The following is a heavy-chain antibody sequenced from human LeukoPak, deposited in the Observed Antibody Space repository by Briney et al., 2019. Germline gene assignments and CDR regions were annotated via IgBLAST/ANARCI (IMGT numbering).Heavy chain of an antibody. J-gene: IGHJ5*02. Sequence: SETLSLTCTVSGGSISSSSYYWGWIRQPPGKGLEWIGSIYYSGSTYYNPSLKSRVTISEDTSKNQFSLKLSSVTAADTAVYYCARSLAVAGIRGWFDPWGQGTLVTVSS. CDR3: ARSLAVAGIRGWFDP. CDR2: IYYSGST. D-gene: IGHD6-19*01. CDR1: GGSISSSSYY. V-gene: IGHV4-39*07.